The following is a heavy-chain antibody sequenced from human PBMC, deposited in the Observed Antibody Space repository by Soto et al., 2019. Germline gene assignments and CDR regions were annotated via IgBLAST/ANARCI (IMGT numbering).Heavy chain of an antibody. V-gene: IGHV4-39*01. J-gene: IGHJ4*02. D-gene: IGHD3-10*01. CDR2: IYYSGST. Sequence: QLQLQESGPGLVKPSETLSLTCTVSGGSISSSSYYWGWIREPPGKGLEWIGSIYYSGSTYYNPSLKRRLTLPVATSKNQFSLQLSSVTPADTAVYYCAGILWFGESIFDYWGQGTLVTVSS. CDR3: AGILWFGESIFDY. CDR1: GGSISSSSYY.